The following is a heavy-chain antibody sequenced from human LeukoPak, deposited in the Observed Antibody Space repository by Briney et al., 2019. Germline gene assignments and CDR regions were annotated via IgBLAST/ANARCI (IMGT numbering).Heavy chain of an antibody. CDR1: GGSINSYY. CDR3: ARARRKYCSGGSCYSADYYYYMDV. V-gene: IGHV4-34*01. J-gene: IGHJ6*03. D-gene: IGHD2-15*01. Sequence: SETLSLTCTVSGGSINSYYWSWIRQPPGKGLEWIGEINHSGSTNYNPSLKSRVTISVDTSKNQFSLKLSSVTAADTAVYYCARARRKYCSGGSCYSADYYYYMDVWGKGTTVTVSS. CDR2: INHSGST.